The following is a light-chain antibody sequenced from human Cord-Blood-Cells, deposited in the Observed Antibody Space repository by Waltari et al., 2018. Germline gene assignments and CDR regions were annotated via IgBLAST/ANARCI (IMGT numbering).Light chain of an antibody. CDR2: GKN. V-gene: IGLV3-19*01. CDR3: NSRDSSGNHLV. Sequence: SSELTQDPAVSVALGQTVRITCQGDSLRSYYASWYQQKPGQAPVLVLHGKNNRPSGIPDRFPGSSSVNTASLTITWAQAEDEADSYCNSRDSSGNHLVFGGGTKLTVL. J-gene: IGLJ3*02. CDR1: SLRSYY.